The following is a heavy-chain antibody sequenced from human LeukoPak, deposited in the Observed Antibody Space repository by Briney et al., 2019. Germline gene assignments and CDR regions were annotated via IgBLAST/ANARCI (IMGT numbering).Heavy chain of an antibody. V-gene: IGHV3-21*01. CDR3: ARLRRNSDRSGYYYYYDY. CDR2: ISVGSNYI. D-gene: IGHD3-22*01. CDR1: GYTFSSYS. Sequence: GGSLRLFCAASGYTFSSYSINWVRQAPGKGLELVSSISVGSNYIYYADSVRGRFSISRDDARNSLYLQMDSLRGDDTAVYYCARLRRNSDRSGYYYYYDYWGQGTLVTVSS. J-gene: IGHJ4*02.